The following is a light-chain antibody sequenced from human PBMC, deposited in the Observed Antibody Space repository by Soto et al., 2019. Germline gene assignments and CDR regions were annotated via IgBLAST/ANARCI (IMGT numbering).Light chain of an antibody. CDR1: NSNVGSYY. J-gene: IGLJ2*01. Sequence: QSVLTQPPSASGTPGQRVTISCSGSNSNVGSYYVYWYQQLPGTAPKLLIYRANQRPSGVPDRFSGSKSGTSASLAISGLRSEDEADYYCASWDDSLSGVVFGGGTKLT. CDR2: RAN. CDR3: ASWDDSLSGVV. V-gene: IGLV1-47*01.